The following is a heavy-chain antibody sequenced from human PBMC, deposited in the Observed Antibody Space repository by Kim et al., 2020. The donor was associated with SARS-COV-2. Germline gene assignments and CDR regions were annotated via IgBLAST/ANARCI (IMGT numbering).Heavy chain of an antibody. V-gene: IGHV1-18*01. CDR1: GYTFTSYG. D-gene: IGHD2-21*01. Sequence: ASVKVSCKASGYTFTSYGISWVRQAPGQGLEWMGWISAYNGNTNYAQKLQGRVTMTTDTSTSTAYMELRSLRSDDTAVYYCARDLPRTYCAGPCAFDIWGQGTMVTVSS. J-gene: IGHJ3*02. CDR3: ARDLPRTYCAGPCAFDI. CDR2: ISAYNGNT.